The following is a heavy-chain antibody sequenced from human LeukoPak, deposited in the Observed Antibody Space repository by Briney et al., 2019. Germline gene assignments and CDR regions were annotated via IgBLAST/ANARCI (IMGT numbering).Heavy chain of an antibody. CDR1: GYTFTSYG. Sequence: ASVKVSCKASGYTFTSYGISWVRQAPGQGLEWMGWISAYNGNTNYAQKLQGRVTMTTDTPTSTAYMELRSLRSDDTAVYYCARDDPRIAVAEAAVHWGQGTLVTVSS. CDR2: ISAYNGNT. V-gene: IGHV1-18*01. J-gene: IGHJ4*02. CDR3: ARDDPRIAVAEAAVH. D-gene: IGHD6-19*01.